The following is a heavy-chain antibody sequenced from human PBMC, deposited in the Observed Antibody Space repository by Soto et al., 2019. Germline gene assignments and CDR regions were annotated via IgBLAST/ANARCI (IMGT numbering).Heavy chain of an antibody. V-gene: IGHV3-23*01. CDR1: GFTFSSYG. Sequence: EVQLLESGGGLVQPGGSLRLSCVASGFTFSSYGMTWVRQAPGKGLEWVSTISDSGGRTYYADSVKGRFSISRDNSKNTLYLQMNGLRGEDTAVYYCANVVRIAVTGTSTNYWGQGTLVTVSS. J-gene: IGHJ4*02. D-gene: IGHD6-19*01. CDR3: ANVVRIAVTGTSTNY. CDR2: ISDSGGRT.